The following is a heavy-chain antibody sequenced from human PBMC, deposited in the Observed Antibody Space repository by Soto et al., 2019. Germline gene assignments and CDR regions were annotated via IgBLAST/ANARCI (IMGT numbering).Heavy chain of an antibody. V-gene: IGHV4-4*02. D-gene: IGHD6-13*01. J-gene: IGHJ4*02. CDR3: ARYSAVSGTYYFDY. CDR1: GASLSSVYL. CDR2: ISQRGSA. Sequence: SETLSVTCDVAGASLSSVYLWSWVRTSPGKGLEWIGEISQRGSANYRPSLKSRVTMSLDTSKNQFSLRLTSVTAADTAVYYCARYSAVSGTYYFDYWGQGTLVTVSS.